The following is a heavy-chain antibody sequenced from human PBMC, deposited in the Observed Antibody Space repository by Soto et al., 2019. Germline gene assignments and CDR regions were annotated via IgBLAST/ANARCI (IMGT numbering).Heavy chain of an antibody. CDR2: IHYIGSV. J-gene: IGHJ6*02. D-gene: IGHD2-21*02. Sequence: QVQLQESDPGLVRPSQTLSLTCTVSGGSISVEHYHWTWIRQPPGKGLEWIGYIHYIGSVYYNPSLQSRLSMSVDTYKNLFSLKLASVTAADTAVYFCVREDDGGDRDYYGLDVWGQGATVTVSS. CDR3: VREDDGGDRDYYGLDV. V-gene: IGHV4-30-4*01. CDR1: GGSISVEHYH.